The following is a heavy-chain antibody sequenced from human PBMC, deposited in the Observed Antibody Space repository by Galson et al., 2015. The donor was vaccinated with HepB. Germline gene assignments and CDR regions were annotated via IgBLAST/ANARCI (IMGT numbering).Heavy chain of an antibody. V-gene: IGHV3-30-3*01. J-gene: IGHJ3*02. CDR3: ARAMLVNAFDI. CDR2: ISYDGSNK. Sequence: SLRLSCAASGSTFITYTMHWVRQAPGKGLEWVAVISYDGSNKYYADSMKGRFTISRDNSKNTLYLQVNSLRAEDTAVYYCARAMLVNAFDIWGQGTMVTVSS. CDR1: GSTFITYT. D-gene: IGHD3-22*01.